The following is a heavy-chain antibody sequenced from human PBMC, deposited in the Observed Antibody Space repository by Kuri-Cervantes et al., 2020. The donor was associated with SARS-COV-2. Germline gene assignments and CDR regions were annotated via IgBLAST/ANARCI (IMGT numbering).Heavy chain of an antibody. D-gene: IGHD5-12*01. CDR2: IYYSGNT. CDR1: GGSITTRSHY. J-gene: IGHJ6*02. Sequence: SETLSLTCTVSGGSITTRSHYWGWIRQSPRKGLEWIGSIYYSGNTFYNPSLKRRVTISVDTSKNQFSLKLSSVTAADTAVYYCASLSPYEWLRFMDPFHYYYGMDVWGQGTTVTVSS. CDR3: ASLSPYEWLRFMDPFHYYYGMDV. V-gene: IGHV4-39*07.